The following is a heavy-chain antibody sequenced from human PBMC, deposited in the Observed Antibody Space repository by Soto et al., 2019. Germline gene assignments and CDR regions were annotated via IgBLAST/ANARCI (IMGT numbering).Heavy chain of an antibody. CDR3: ESYSAGNFDY. CDR2: ISGTGNNT. V-gene: IGHV3-23*01. CDR1: GFTFSSYA. D-gene: IGHD4-4*01. Sequence: GGSLRLACAASGFTFSSYAMSWVRQVPGKGLEWVSGISGTGNNTYYADSVKGRFSISRDSAKNTVYLQMNSLRAEDTAVYYCESYSAGNFDYWGQGTMGTVS. J-gene: IGHJ4*02.